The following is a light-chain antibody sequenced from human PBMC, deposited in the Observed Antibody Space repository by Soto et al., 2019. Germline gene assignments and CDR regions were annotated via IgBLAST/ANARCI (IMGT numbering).Light chain of an antibody. Sequence: DIRMTQSPSTLSASVGDSVTITCRASQGISSWLAWYQQKPGKAPKLLIYDASSLESGVPSRFSGSGSGTDFTLTISSLQPDDFATYYCQQYNSYPGTFGQGTKVEIK. CDR2: DAS. V-gene: IGKV1-5*01. CDR3: QQYNSYPGT. J-gene: IGKJ1*01. CDR1: QGISSW.